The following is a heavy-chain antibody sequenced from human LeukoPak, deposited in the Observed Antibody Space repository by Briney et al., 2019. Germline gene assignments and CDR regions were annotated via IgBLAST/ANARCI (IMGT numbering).Heavy chain of an antibody. CDR3: ARQASYFFYAMDV. Sequence: SETLSLTCSVSNGSISSSYWSWVRQPPGKGLEWIGYIYNTGSGNYNPSLKSRVTISVDTSKNQFSLTLTSVTAADTATYYCARQASYFFYAMDVWGPGTTVTVSS. CDR1: NGSISSSY. V-gene: IGHV4-4*09. CDR2: IYNTGSG. J-gene: IGHJ6*02.